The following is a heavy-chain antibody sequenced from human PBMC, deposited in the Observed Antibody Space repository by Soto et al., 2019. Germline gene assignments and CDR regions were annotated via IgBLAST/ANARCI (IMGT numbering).Heavy chain of an antibody. CDR2: IYHSGST. J-gene: IGHJ6*02. D-gene: IGHD4-17*01. V-gene: IGHV4-4*02. CDR1: GGSISSSNW. CDR3: ARDGVYVDSERVYGMDV. Sequence: QVQLQESGPGLVKPSGTLSLTCAVSGGSISSSNWWSWVRQPPGKGLEWIGEIYHSGSTNYTPSLKSRVTISVDKSKNQFSLKLSSVTAADTAVYYCARDGVYVDSERVYGMDVWGQGTTVTVSS.